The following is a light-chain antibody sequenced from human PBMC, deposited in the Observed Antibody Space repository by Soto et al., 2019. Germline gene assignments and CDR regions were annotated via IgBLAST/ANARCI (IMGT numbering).Light chain of an antibody. CDR1: QSVSDNY. CDR2: GAS. J-gene: IGKJ5*01. CDR3: QQYGSSPT. V-gene: IGKV3-20*01. Sequence: ESVLTQSPGTRSLSPGERATLSWRASQSVSDNYLAWYQQKPGQAPRLLIYGASTRATGIPDRFSGSGSGTYFTLTISRMEPEDFAVYYCQQYGSSPTFGEGTRLEIK.